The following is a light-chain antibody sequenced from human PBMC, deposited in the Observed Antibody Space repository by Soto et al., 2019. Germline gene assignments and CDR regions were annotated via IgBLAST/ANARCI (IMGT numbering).Light chain of an antibody. V-gene: IGLV2-23*01. CDR3: FSYAVTTVSTTL. J-gene: IGLJ2*01. Sequence: QSALTQPASVSWSPGQSITISCSGTTSDVGRYNLVSWYQQYPGKAPKLMIYEDNQRPSGVSNRFSGSKSGNTAYLTISGLQAEDEADYYCFSYAVTTVSTTLFGGGTKVTVL. CDR2: EDN. CDR1: TSDVGRYNL.